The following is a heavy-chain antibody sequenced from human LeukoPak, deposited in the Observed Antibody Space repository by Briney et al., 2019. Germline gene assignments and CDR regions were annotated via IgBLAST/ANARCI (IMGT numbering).Heavy chain of an antibody. Sequence: PGGSLRLSCAASGFTFSSYAMSWVRQAPGKGLEWVSAISGSGGCTYYADSVKGRFTISRDNSKNTLYLQMNSLRAEDTAVYYCAKDSAADYYDSSGYYYWGQGTLVTVS. J-gene: IGHJ4*02. D-gene: IGHD3-22*01. CDR2: ISGSGGCT. CDR3: AKDSAADYYDSSGYYY. V-gene: IGHV3-23*01. CDR1: GFTFSSYA.